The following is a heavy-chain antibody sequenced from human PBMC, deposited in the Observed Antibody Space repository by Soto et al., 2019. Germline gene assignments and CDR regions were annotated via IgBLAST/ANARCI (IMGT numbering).Heavy chain of an antibody. D-gene: IGHD1-1*01. V-gene: IGHV3-30-3*01. CDR2: ISYEGSNT. CDR1: GFTFGIYA. CDR3: ARVTPGNNLYYFSGMDV. Sequence: QVQLVESGGGVVQPGRSLRLSFASGFTFGIYAIHWVRQAPGKGLQWVALISYEGSNTYYADSVKGRFTVSRDNSKNTLYLQMNSLRPEDTGVYYCARVTPGNNLYYFSGMDVWGQGTSVTVSS. J-gene: IGHJ6*02.